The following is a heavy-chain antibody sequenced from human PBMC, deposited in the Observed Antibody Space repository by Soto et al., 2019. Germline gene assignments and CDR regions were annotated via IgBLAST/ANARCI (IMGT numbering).Heavy chain of an antibody. CDR3: ARDRPDDYGDRSGAFDI. CDR1: GFTFSSYS. V-gene: IGHV3-21*01. Sequence: GGSLSLSCAASGFTFSSYSMNWVRQAPGKGLEWVSSISSSSSYIYYADSVKGRFTISRDNAKNSLYLQMNSLRAEDTAVYYCARDRPDDYGDRSGAFDIWGQGTMVTVSS. J-gene: IGHJ3*02. D-gene: IGHD4-17*01. CDR2: ISSSSSYI.